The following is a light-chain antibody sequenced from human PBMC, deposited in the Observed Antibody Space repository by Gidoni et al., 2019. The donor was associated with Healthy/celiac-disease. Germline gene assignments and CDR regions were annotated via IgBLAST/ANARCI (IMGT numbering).Light chain of an antibody. Sequence: DLQMTQPPSSLSASVGDRVTITCRASQSISSDLYGNQQKPVKALKLLIYAAYSLQSGVPSRFSGSGSGTDFTLTISSLQPEDFATYYCQQNYSTPWTFXQXTKVEIK. CDR1: QSISSD. CDR3: QQNYSTPWT. CDR2: AAY. J-gene: IGKJ1*01. V-gene: IGKV1-39*01.